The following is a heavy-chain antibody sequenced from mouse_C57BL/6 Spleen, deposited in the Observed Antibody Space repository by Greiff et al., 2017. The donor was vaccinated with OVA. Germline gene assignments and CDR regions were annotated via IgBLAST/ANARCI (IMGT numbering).Heavy chain of an antibody. J-gene: IGHJ1*03. V-gene: IGHV1-4*01. Sequence: VQLQESGAELARPGASVKMSCKASGYTFTSYTMHWVKQRPGQGLEWIGYINPSSGYTKYNQKFKDKATLTADKSSSTAYMQLSSLTSEDSAVYYCARPTGSAWYFDVWGTGTTVTVSS. CDR1: GYTFTSYT. CDR3: ARPTGSAWYFDV. D-gene: IGHD4-1*02. CDR2: INPSSGYT.